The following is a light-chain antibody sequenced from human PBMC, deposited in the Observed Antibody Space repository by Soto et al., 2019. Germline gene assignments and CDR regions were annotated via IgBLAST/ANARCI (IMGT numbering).Light chain of an antibody. CDR2: HAS. J-gene: IGKJ1*01. CDR1: QSISNW. CDR3: QQYGDSTWT. Sequence: DIQITQSPSTLPASVVDRVTITCRASQSISNWLAWYQQKPGTAPKVVIYHASNLQSGVPSRFSGSGSGTDFTLTISRLENEDFAVYFCQQYGDSTWTFGQGTKVDIK. V-gene: IGKV1-5*01.